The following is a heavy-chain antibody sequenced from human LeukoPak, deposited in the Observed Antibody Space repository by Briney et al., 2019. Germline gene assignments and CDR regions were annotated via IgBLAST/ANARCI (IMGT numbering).Heavy chain of an antibody. V-gene: IGHV1-2*02. D-gene: IGHD3-22*01. Sequence: EASVKVSCKASGYTFTGYYMHWVRQAPGQGLEWMGWINPNSGGTNYAQKFQGRVTMTRDTSISTAYMELSRLRSDDTAVYYCARDQVDDSSGYDDAFDIWGQGTMVTVSS. CDR1: GYTFTGYY. J-gene: IGHJ3*02. CDR3: ARDQVDDSSGYDDAFDI. CDR2: INPNSGGT.